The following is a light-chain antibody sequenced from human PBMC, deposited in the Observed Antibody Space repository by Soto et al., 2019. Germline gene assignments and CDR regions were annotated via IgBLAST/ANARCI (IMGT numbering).Light chain of an antibody. J-gene: IGLJ7*01. CDR1: SSDIGGYNY. V-gene: IGLV2-11*01. Sequence: QSALTQPRSVSGSPGQSVTISCTGTSSDIGGYNYVSWYQQHPGKAPKLMIYTVTKRPSGVPDRFSGSKSDNTASLTISGPQADDEADYYCCSYAGSSSYVFGTGTQLTVL. CDR2: TVT. CDR3: CSYAGSSSYV.